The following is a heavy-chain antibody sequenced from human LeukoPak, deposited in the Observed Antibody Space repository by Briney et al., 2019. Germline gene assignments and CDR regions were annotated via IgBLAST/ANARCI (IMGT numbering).Heavy chain of an antibody. V-gene: IGHV1-2*02. D-gene: IGHD2-2*01. CDR3: ARSARYCSTTSCFHFDY. CDR2: INPNSGGT. CDR1: GYTFTGYY. J-gene: IGHJ4*02. Sequence: ASVKVSCKASGYTFTGYYIHWVRQAPGEGLEWMGWINPNSGGTNYVQKFQGRVTMSRDTSISTAYMELSRLRSDDTAVYYCARSARYCSTTSCFHFDYWGQGTLVTVSS.